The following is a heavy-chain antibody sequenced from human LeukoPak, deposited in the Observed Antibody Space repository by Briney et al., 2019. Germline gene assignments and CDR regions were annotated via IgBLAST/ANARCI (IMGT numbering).Heavy chain of an antibody. V-gene: IGHV4-34*01. Sequence: SETLSLTCAVYGGSFSGYYWSWIRQPPGKGLEWIGEINHSGSTNYNPSLKSRVTISVDTSKNQFSLKLGSVTAADTALYYCARETNYYGSGSYYSGHPYCFDYWGQGTLVTVSS. J-gene: IGHJ4*02. D-gene: IGHD3-10*01. CDR1: GGSFSGYY. CDR2: INHSGST. CDR3: ARETNYYGSGSYYSGHPYCFDY.